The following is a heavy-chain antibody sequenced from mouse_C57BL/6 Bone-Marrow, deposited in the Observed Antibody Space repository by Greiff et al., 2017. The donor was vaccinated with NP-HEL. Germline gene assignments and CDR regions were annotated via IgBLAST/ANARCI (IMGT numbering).Heavy chain of an antibody. V-gene: IGHV1-52*01. J-gene: IGHJ2*01. CDR3: ARGGYDYDGPFDY. Sequence: QVQLQQPGAELVRPGSSVKLSCKASGYTFTSYWMHWVKQRPIQGLEWIGNIDPSDSETHYNQKFKDKATLTVDKSSSTAYMQLSSLTSEDSAVYYCARGGYDYDGPFDYWGQGTTLTVSS. CDR2: IDPSDSET. D-gene: IGHD2-4*01. CDR1: GYTFTSYW.